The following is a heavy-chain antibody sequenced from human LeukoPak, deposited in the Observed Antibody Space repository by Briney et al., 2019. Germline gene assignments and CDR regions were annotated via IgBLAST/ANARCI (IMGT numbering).Heavy chain of an antibody. CDR1: GFTFSSYA. CDR3: AKLGGSVNSGYGFDY. CDR2: VSGSAGST. Sequence: GGSLRLSCAASGFTFSSYAMSWVRQAPGKGLEWVSAVSGSAGSTYYADSVKGRFTISRDNYKNTLYLQMNSLRAEDTAVYYCAKLGGSVNSGYGFDYWGQGTLVTVSS. J-gene: IGHJ4*02. D-gene: IGHD5-12*01. V-gene: IGHV3-23*01.